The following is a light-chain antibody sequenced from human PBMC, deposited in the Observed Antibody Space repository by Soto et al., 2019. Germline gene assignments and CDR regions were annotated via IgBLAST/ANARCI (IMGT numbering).Light chain of an antibody. J-gene: IGLJ2*01. CDR2: LNSDGSH. CDR3: QTWGTGVV. Sequence: QPVLTQSPSASASLGASVKLTCTLSRGHSSYAIAWHQQQPEKGPRYLMKLNSDGSHSKGDGIPDRFSGSSSGAERYLTISSLQSEDEADSYCQTWGTGVVFGGGTKLTVL. V-gene: IGLV4-69*01. CDR1: RGHSSYA.